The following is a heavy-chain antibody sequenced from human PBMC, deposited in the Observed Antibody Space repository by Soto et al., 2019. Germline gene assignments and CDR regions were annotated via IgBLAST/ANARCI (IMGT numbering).Heavy chain of an antibody. CDR2: ISACNGNT. Sequence: GASVKVSCKASGYTFTSYGISWVRQAPGQGLEWMGWISACNGNTNYAQKLQGRVTMTTDTSTSTAYMELRSLRSDDTAVYYCARDRNPHFTYYDILTGYPYYFDYWGQGTLVTVSS. CDR1: GYTFTSYG. V-gene: IGHV1-18*01. J-gene: IGHJ4*02. D-gene: IGHD3-9*01. CDR3: ARDRNPHFTYYDILTGYPYYFDY.